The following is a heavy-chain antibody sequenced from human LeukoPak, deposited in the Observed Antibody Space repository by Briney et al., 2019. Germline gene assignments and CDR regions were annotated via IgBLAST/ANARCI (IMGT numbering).Heavy chain of an antibody. J-gene: IGHJ3*02. D-gene: IGHD3-16*01. CDR3: ATKPLSRGAVHAFDI. V-gene: IGHV3-30-3*01. CDR1: GFTFSSYA. CDR2: ISYDGSNK. Sequence: GGSLRLSCAASGFTFSSYAMHWVRQAPGKGPEWVAVISYDGSNKYYADSVKGRFTISRDNSKNTLYLQMNSLRAEDTAVYYCATKPLSRGAVHAFDIWGQGTMVTVSS.